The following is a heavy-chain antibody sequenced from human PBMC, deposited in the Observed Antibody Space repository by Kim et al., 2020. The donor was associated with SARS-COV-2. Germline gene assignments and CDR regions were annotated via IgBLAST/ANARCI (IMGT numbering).Heavy chain of an antibody. Sequence: ASVKVSCKASGYTFTSYGISWVRQAPGQGLEWMGWISAYNGNTNYAQKLQGRVTMTTDTSTSTAYMELRSLRSDDTAVYYCARDPGGITGTTGWFDPWGQGTLVTVSS. J-gene: IGHJ5*02. CDR2: ISAYNGNT. CDR3: ARDPGGITGTTGWFDP. V-gene: IGHV1-18*01. D-gene: IGHD1-20*01. CDR1: GYTFTSYG.